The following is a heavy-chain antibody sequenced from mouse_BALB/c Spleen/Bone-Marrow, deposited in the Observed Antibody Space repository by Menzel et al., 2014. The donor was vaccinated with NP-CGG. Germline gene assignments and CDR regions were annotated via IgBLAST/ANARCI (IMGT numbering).Heavy chain of an antibody. D-gene: IGHD2-10*02. Sequence: EVKVVESGGGLAQPGGSRKLSCAASGFTFSSFGMHWVRQAPEKGLEWVAYISSGSSTIYYADTVKGRFTISRDNPKNTLFLQMTSLRSEDTAMYYCVRSYDSYAMAFWGQGTSVTVSS. V-gene: IGHV5-17*02. CDR1: GFTFSSFG. CDR3: VRSYDSYAMAF. CDR2: ISSGSSTI. J-gene: IGHJ4*01.